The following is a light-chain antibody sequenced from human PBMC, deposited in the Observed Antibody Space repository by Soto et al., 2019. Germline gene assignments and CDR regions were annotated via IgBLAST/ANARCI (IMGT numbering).Light chain of an antibody. CDR1: NSNIGSNY. CDR2: TNN. J-gene: IGLJ2*01. V-gene: IGLV1-47*01. Sequence: QSVLTQPPSASGTPGQRVTISCSGRNSNIGSNYVYWYQQVPGTAPKLLIYTNNQRPSGVPDRFSGSKSATSASLAIGGLRSEDEADYYCATWDSSLTGEVFGGGTKLTVL. CDR3: ATWDSSLTGEV.